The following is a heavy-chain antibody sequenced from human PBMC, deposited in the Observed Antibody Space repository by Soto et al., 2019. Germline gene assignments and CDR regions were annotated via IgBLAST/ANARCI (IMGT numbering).Heavy chain of an antibody. J-gene: IGHJ6*03. D-gene: IGHD4-17*01. CDR1: GFIFSGYA. CDR3: TRHEPTAYMDV. V-gene: IGHV3-73*01. CDR2: IRSRTNNYAT. Sequence: EVQLVESGGGFVQPGGSLKLSCAASGFIFSGYAMHWVRQASGKGLEWVGRIRSRTNNYATAYAASVKGRFTISRDDSKNTAFLQMNSLKTDDTAVYYCTRHEPTAYMDVWGKGTTVTVSS.